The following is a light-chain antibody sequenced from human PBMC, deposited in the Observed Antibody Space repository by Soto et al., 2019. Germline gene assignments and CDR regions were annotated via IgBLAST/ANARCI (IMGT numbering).Light chain of an antibody. V-gene: IGLV2-14*01. CDR1: RSDVGAYNY. Sequence: QSALTQPASVSGSPGQSIAISCTGTRSDVGAYNYVSWYQQHPGKAPKLMISEVTNRPSGVSDRFSGSKSGNTASLTISGLQAEDEADYYCTSFASSNTPVVFGGGTSSPS. J-gene: IGLJ2*01. CDR2: EVT. CDR3: TSFASSNTPVV.